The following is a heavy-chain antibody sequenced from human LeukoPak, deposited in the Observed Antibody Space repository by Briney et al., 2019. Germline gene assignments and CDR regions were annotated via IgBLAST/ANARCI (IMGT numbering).Heavy chain of an antibody. D-gene: IGHD3-10*02. Sequence: GGSLRLSCAASGFTFSSYWMHWVRQAPGKGLVWVSYISGSGSTIYYADSVKGRFTISRDNAKNSLYLQMNSLRAEDTAVYYCAELGITMIGGVWGKGTTVTISS. J-gene: IGHJ6*04. V-gene: IGHV3-48*04. CDR2: ISGSGSTI. CDR3: AELGITMIGGV. CDR1: GFTFSSYW.